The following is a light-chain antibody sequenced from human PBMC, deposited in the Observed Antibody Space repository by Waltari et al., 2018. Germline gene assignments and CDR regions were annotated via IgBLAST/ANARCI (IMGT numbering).Light chain of an antibody. CDR1: QTVSSY. V-gene: IGKV3-11*01. Sequence: EFVLTQSPATLSLSPGQRATLSCRASQTVSSYLAWYQQTPPQAPRLLLYDSSNRATGIPARFSGSGSWTDFTLTINSLEPEDFAVYYCQQRSNRPPWTFGQGTRVEIK. J-gene: IGKJ1*01. CDR3: QQRSNRPPWT. CDR2: DSS.